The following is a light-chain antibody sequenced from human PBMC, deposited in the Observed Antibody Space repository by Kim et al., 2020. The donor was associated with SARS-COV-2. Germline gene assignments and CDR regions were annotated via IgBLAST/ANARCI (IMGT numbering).Light chain of an antibody. CDR2: GKD. J-gene: IGLJ2*01. Sequence: SSELTQDPAVSVALGQTVTITCRGDSLTNYYAAWYQQKPGQAPRLVIYGKDKRPSGMPDRFSASSSGDTASLTLTGAQAEDEADYYCNSRDRSSHHLLFG. V-gene: IGLV3-19*01. CDR3: NSRDRSSHHLL. CDR1: SLTNYY.